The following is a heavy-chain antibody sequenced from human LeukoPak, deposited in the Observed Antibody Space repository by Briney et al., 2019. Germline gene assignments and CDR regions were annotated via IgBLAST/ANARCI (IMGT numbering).Heavy chain of an antibody. D-gene: IGHD3-10*01. J-gene: IGHJ6*02. Sequence: GASVKVSCKASGGTFSSYTISWVRQAPGQGLEWMGRIIPILGIANYAQKFQGRVTITADKSTSTAYMELSSPRAEDTAVYYCARDMGNYYGMDVWGQGTTVTVSS. CDR1: GGTFSSYT. V-gene: IGHV1-69*04. CDR3: ARDMGNYYGMDV. CDR2: IIPILGIA.